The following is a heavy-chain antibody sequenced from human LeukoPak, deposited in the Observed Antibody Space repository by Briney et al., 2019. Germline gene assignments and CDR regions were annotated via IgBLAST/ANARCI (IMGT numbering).Heavy chain of an antibody. D-gene: IGHD2-8*01. V-gene: IGHV1-2*06. J-gene: IGHJ5*02. CDR2: INPNSGGT. CDR3: ARVKCTNGVCRNWFDP. Sequence: ASVKVSCKASGYTFTGYYMHWVRQAPGQGLEWMGRINPNSGGTNYAQKFQGRVTMTRDTSISTAYMGLSRLRSDDTAVYYCARVKCTNGVCRNWFDPWGQGTLVTVSS. CDR1: GYTFTGYY.